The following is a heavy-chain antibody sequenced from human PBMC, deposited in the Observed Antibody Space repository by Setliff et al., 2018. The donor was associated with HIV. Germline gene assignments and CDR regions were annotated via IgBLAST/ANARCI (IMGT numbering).Heavy chain of an antibody. CDR3: ASAGAWQRNALDI. CDR2: INPTGGST. J-gene: IGHJ3*02. D-gene: IGHD5-12*01. Sequence: GASVQVSCKPSGYSFTNHYMHWVRQAPGQGLEWMGVINPTGGSTRNTQKFQGRVAMTRDTSTSTVYMELSSLRSEDTAVYYCASAGAWQRNALDIWGQGTVVTV. CDR1: GYSFTNHY. V-gene: IGHV1-46*01.